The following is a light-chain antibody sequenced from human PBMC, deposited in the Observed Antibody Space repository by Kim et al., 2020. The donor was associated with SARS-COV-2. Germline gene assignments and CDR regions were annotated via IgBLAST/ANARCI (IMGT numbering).Light chain of an antibody. J-gene: IGLJ2*01. CDR2: YDK. V-gene: IGLV3-21*04. CDR3: QVWDSSSEQPVV. Sequence: PGKTARITCAENNIGGKSVHWYQQKPDQAPVLVIYYDKNRPSGIPQRFSGSNSGNTATLTIDRVEAGDEADYYCQVWDSSSEQPVVFGGGTKLTAL. CDR1: NIGGKS.